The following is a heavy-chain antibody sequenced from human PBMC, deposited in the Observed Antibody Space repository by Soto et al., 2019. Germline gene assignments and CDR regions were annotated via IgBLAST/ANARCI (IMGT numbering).Heavy chain of an antibody. V-gene: IGHV6-1*01. J-gene: IGHJ6*02. D-gene: IGHD2-2*01. CDR2: TYYRSKWYN. CDR3: ARVRDIVVVPAAIWAYYYYGMNV. CDR1: GDSVSSKSAA. Sequence: QTLSLTCAISGDSVSSKSAAWNWIRQSPSRGLEWLGRTYYRSKWYNDYAVSVKSRITINPDTSKNQFSLQLNSVTPEDTAVYYCARVRDIVVVPAAIWAYYYYGMNVCGQRTTVTVSS.